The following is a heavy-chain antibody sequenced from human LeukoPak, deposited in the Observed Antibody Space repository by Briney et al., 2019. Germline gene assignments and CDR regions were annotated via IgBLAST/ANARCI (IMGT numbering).Heavy chain of an antibody. D-gene: IGHD6-19*01. CDR2: INPNSGGT. Sequence: GASVKVSCKASGYTFTRYYMHWVRQAPGQGLEWTGWINPNSGGTNYAQKFQGRVTMTRDTSITTAYMELSGLRSADTAVYYCARFRHVAVAGTPHFDFWGQGTLVTVSS. CDR1: GYTFTRYY. V-gene: IGHV1-2*02. CDR3: ARFRHVAVAGTPHFDF. J-gene: IGHJ4*02.